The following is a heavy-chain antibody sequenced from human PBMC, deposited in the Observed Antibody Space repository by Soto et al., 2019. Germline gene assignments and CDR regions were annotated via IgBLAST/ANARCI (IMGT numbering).Heavy chain of an antibody. CDR3: ARGGTIFGVAPPYFPRNYGMDV. Sequence: GSLRLSCAASGFTFSSYSMNWVRQAPGKGLEWVSYISSSSSTIYYADSVKGRFTISRDNAKNSLYLQMNSLRDEDTAVYYCARGGTIFGVAPPYFPRNYGMDVWGQGTTVTVSS. CDR2: ISSSSSTI. D-gene: IGHD3-3*01. V-gene: IGHV3-48*02. J-gene: IGHJ6*02. CDR1: GFTFSSYS.